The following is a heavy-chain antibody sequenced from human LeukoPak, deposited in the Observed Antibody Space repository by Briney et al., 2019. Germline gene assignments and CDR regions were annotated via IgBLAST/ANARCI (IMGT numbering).Heavy chain of an antibody. V-gene: IGHV1-46*01. CDR1: GYTFTSYY. D-gene: IGHD2-21*02. J-gene: IGHJ4*02. CDR3: ARGRPEHIVVVTATTLFDY. Sequence: ASVKVSCKASGYTFTSYYMHWVRQAPGQGLEWMGIINPSGGSTSYAQKFQGRVTMTRDTSTSTVYMELSSLRSEDTAVYYCARGRPEHIVVVTATTLFDYWGQGTLVTVSS. CDR2: INPSGGST.